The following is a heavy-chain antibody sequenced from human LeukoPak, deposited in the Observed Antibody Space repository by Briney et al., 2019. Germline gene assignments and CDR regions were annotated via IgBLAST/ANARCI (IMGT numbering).Heavy chain of an antibody. D-gene: IGHD1-26*01. CDR2: INPSDGST. J-gene: IGHJ4*02. CDR3: TRPKDSGSHLFLFDY. V-gene: IGHV1-46*01. Sequence: SVKVSCKASGYTFTSYYIHWVRQAPGQGPEWMGVINPSDGSTNYAQKFQGRVTMTRDRSRSTVYLELSSLRSEDTAVYYCTRPKDSGSHLFLFDYWGQGTLVTVSS. CDR1: GYTFTSYY.